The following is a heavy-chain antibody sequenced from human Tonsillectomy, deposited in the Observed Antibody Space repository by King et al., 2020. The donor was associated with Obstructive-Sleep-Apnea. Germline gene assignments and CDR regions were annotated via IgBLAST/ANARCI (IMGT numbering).Heavy chain of an antibody. V-gene: IGHV3-33*01. CDR3: ARDQGWLQYYFDY. CDR2: IWYDGSNK. D-gene: IGHD5-12*01. CDR1: GFTFSSYG. Sequence: VQLVESGGGVVQPGRSLRLSCSASGFTFSSYGMHWVRQAPGKGLEWVAVIWYDGSNKYYADSVKGRFTISRDNSKNTLYLQMNSLRAEDTAVYYCARDQGWLQYYFDYWGQGTLVTVSS. J-gene: IGHJ4*02.